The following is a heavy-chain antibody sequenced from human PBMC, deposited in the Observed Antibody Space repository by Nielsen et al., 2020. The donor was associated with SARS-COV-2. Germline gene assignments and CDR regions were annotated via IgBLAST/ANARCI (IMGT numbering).Heavy chain of an antibody. CDR3: ARESSGYDHYNYGMNV. Sequence: LRLSCTVSGGSISSGGYYWSWIRHHPGKGLEWIGYIYFSGRTCYNPSLKSRVTISVDTSKNQFSLSLRSVTAADTAVYYCARESSGYDHYNYGMNVWGQGTTVTVSS. J-gene: IGHJ6*02. V-gene: IGHV4-31*03. D-gene: IGHD5-12*01. CDR1: GGSISSGGYY. CDR2: IYFSGRT.